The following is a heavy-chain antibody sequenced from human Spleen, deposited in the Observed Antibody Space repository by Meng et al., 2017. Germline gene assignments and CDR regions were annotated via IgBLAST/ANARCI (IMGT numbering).Heavy chain of an antibody. CDR3: ARGVGDVLAGSFYFDY. V-gene: IGHV4-38-2*02. Sequence: GSLSLTCTVSGYSISSGYYWGWTRQPPGKALEWIGTIYNGGGTYYNPSLKSRVTISVDTSKNQFSLKLPSVTAADTAVYYCARGVGDVLAGSFYFDYWGQGALVTVSS. CDR2: IYNGGGT. CDR1: GYSISSGYY. J-gene: IGHJ4*02. D-gene: IGHD3-9*01.